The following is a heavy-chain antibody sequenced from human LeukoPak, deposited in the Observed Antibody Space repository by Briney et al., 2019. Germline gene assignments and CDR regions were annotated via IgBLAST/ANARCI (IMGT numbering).Heavy chain of an antibody. Sequence: GGSLRLSCAASGFTFSSYWMHWVRQAPGKGLVWVSRINSDGSSTSYADSVKGRFTISSDNAKNTLYLQMNSLRAEDTAVYYCARGVVATGIDAFDIWGQGTMVTVSS. V-gene: IGHV3-74*01. J-gene: IGHJ3*02. CDR3: ARGVVATGIDAFDI. D-gene: IGHD1-14*01. CDR1: GFTFSSYW. CDR2: INSDGSST.